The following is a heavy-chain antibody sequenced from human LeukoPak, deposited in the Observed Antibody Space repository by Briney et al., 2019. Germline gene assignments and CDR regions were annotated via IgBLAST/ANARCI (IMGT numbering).Heavy chain of an antibody. Sequence: PGGSLRLSCAASGFTFSSYSMNWVRQAPGKGLEWVSSISSSSYIYYADSVKGRFTISRDNAKNSLYLQMNSLRAEDTAVYYCASTGTTGPLQLDYWGQGTLVTVSS. CDR3: ASTGTTGPLQLDY. V-gene: IGHV3-21*01. CDR1: GFTFSSYS. CDR2: ISSSSYI. D-gene: IGHD1-1*01. J-gene: IGHJ4*02.